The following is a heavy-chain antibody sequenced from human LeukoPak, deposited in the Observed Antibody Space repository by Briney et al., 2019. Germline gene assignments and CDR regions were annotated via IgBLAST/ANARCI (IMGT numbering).Heavy chain of an antibody. CDR3: ATALLWFGERIDAPENNAFDI. D-gene: IGHD3-10*01. Sequence: GESLKISCKGSGYSFTSYWIGWVRQMPGKGLEWMGIIYPGDSDTRYSPSFQGQVTISADKSISTAYLQWSSLKASDTAMYYCATALLWFGERIDAPENNAFDIWGQGTMVTVSS. CDR2: IYPGDSDT. V-gene: IGHV5-51*01. CDR1: GYSFTSYW. J-gene: IGHJ3*02.